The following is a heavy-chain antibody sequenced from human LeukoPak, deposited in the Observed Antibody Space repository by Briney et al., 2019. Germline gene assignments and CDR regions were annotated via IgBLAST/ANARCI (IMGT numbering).Heavy chain of an antibody. CDR3: ARVGGGYSYGPPDH. Sequence: GGSLRLSCAASGFTFSSYGMHWVRQAPGKGLEWVAFIRYDGSNEYYADSVKGQFTISRDNAKNSLYLQMNSLRAEDTALYYCARVGGGYSYGPPDHWGQGTLVTVSS. D-gene: IGHD5-18*01. V-gene: IGHV3-30*02. J-gene: IGHJ4*02. CDR1: GFTFSSYG. CDR2: IRYDGSNE.